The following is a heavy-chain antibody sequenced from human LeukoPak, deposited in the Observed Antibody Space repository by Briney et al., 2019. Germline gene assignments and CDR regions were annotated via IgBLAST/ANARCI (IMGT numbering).Heavy chain of an antibody. D-gene: IGHD1-26*01. CDR1: GYTFTGYY. J-gene: IGHJ5*02. CDR2: INPNSGGT. Sequence: ASVKVSCKASGYTFTGYYMHWVRQAPGQGLEWMGWINPNSGGTNYAQKFQGRVTMTRDTSISTAYMELSRLRSDDTAVYYCARVIVGYGNWFDPWGQGTLVTVSS. V-gene: IGHV1-2*02. CDR3: ARVIVGYGNWFDP.